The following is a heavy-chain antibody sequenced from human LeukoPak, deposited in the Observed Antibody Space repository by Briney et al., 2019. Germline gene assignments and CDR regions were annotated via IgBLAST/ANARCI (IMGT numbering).Heavy chain of an antibody. CDR2: INPNSGGT. V-gene: IGHV1-2*02. CDR3: ARGSGLRGYSYGFGY. Sequence: GASVKVSCKASGYTFTGYYMHWVRQAPGQGLEWMGWINPNSGGTNYAQKFQGRVTMTRDTSISTAYMELSRLRSDDTAVYYCARGSGLRGYSYGFGYWGQGTLVTVSS. D-gene: IGHD5-18*01. J-gene: IGHJ4*02. CDR1: GYTFTGYY.